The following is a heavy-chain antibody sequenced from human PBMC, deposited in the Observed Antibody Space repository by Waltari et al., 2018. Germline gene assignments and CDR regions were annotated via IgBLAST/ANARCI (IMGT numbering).Heavy chain of an antibody. CDR2: ITSTGSYI. J-gene: IGHJ4*02. CDR1: GFTFGHHT. CDR3: ARKLRNLDY. D-gene: IGHD3-3*01. Sequence: VQLVESGGGLVPPGGSLRLSCAASGFTFGHHTMIWARQAPGKGLEWVSHITSTGSYIYYADSVKGRFTISRDNDKSSLFLQMNSLGVEDSALYYCARKLRNLDYWGQGTLVTVSS. V-gene: IGHV3-21*05.